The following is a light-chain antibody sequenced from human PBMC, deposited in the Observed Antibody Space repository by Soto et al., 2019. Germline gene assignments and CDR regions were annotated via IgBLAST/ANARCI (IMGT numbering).Light chain of an antibody. CDR2: VAS. CDR1: QSIRTY. Sequence: DIQMTQSPSSLSASVGDRVTITCRASQSIRTYLNWYQQKPGKAPNLLIYVASSLQTGVPSRFSGSGSGTDFTLTISRLEPEDFAVYFCQQYGTSPRTFGQGTKVDIK. CDR3: QQYGTSPRT. V-gene: IGKV1-39*01. J-gene: IGKJ1*01.